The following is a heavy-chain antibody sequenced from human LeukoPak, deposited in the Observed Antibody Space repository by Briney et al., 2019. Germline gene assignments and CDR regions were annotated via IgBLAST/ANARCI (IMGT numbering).Heavy chain of an antibody. V-gene: IGHV4-31*03. J-gene: IGHJ3*02. CDR2: IYYSGST. CDR1: GGSISSGGYY. CDR3: ARVSPRGDYGGNRNAFDI. D-gene: IGHD4-23*01. Sequence: SQTLSLTCTVSGGSISSGGYYWSWIRQHPGKGLEWIGYIYYSGSTYFNPSLKSRVTISVDTSKNQFSLKLSSVTAADTAVYYCARVSPRGDYGGNRNAFDIWGQGTMVTVSS.